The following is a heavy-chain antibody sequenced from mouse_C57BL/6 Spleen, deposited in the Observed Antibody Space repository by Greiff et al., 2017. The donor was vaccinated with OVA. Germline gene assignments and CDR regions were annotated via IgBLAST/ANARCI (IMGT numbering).Heavy chain of an antibody. CDR3: ARHEVYCSSPFDY. D-gene: IGHD1-1*01. CDR1: GYTFTEYT. Sequence: VQLQQPGAELVKPGASVKLSCKASGYTFTEYTIHWVKQRSGQGLEWIGWFYPGSGSINYNEKFKDKATLTVDKSSSTVYMKLSRLTSDDSAVYSCARHEVYCSSPFDYWGQGTTLTVSS. CDR2: FYPGSGSI. V-gene: IGHV1-62-2*01. J-gene: IGHJ2*01.